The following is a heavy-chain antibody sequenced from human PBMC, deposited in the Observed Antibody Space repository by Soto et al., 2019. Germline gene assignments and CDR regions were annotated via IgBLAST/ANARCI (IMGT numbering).Heavy chain of an antibody. Sequence: QVQLVQSGAEVKKPGASVKVSCKASGYTFTSYAISWVRQAPGQGLEWMGWISAYNGNTNYAQKFQGRVTTTTATTTSTCYMGPRALRTLDTAVYSCAGDAPPADSWTLATLVTAPS. CDR2: ISAYNGNT. V-gene: IGHV1-18*01. CDR3: AGDAPPADS. J-gene: IGHJ4*02. CDR1: GYTFTSYA.